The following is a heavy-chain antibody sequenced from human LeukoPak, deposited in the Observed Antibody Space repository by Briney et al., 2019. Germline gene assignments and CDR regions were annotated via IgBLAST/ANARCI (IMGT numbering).Heavy chain of an antibody. D-gene: IGHD3-3*01. CDR3: ARNGQFGVVDY. CDR1: GFTVSSNY. Sequence: GGSLRLSCAASGFTVSSNYMSWVRQAPGKGLGWVSVIYSGGSTYYADSVKGRFTISRDNSKNTLYLQMNSLRAEDTAVYYCARNGQFGVVDYWGQGTLVTVSS. J-gene: IGHJ4*02. V-gene: IGHV3-53*01. CDR2: IYSGGST.